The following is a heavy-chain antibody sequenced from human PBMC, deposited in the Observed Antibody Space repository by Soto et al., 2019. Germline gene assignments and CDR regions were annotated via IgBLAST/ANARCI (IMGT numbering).Heavy chain of an antibody. CDR1: GFTVSSNY. V-gene: IGHV3-7*05. Sequence: GGSLRLSCAASGFTVSSNYMSWVRQAPGKGLEWVANIKQDGSEKYYVDSVKGRFTISRDNAKNSLYLQMNSLRAEDTAVYYCARDQGGYYDSSGYYPSYYFDYWGQGTLVTVSS. D-gene: IGHD3-22*01. J-gene: IGHJ4*02. CDR3: ARDQGGYYDSSGYYPSYYFDY. CDR2: IKQDGSEK.